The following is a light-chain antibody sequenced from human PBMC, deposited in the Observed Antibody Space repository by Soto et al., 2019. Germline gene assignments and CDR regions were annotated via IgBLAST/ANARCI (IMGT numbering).Light chain of an antibody. V-gene: IGLV2-8*01. CDR2: ETY. CDR3: CSYAGSNKYYL. CDR1: CSDVGGYNR. J-gene: IGLJ1*01. Sequence: ALSQPPSTSRSPGQSVTISCTGTCSDVGGYNRVSWYQQHPGKVSKLIIYETYKRPSGVPDRFSGSQSGNTASLTVSGLQAEDEADYYCCSYAGSNKYYLFGTGTKVTGL.